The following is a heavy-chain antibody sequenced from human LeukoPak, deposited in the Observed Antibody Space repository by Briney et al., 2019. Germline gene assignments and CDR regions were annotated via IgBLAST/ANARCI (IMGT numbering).Heavy chain of an antibody. D-gene: IGHD2-2*01. V-gene: IGHV4-59*12. Sequence: PSETLSLTCTVSGGPINDYYWTWIRQSPGKGLEYIGYIYHTGETDYNPSLKSRVTISLGSSKKQFSLKMNSMTAADTAVYYCARDTLACTTTACSDYLDFWGQGTPVTVSS. J-gene: IGHJ4*02. CDR2: IYHTGET. CDR3: ARDTLACTTTACSDYLDF. CDR1: GGPINDYY.